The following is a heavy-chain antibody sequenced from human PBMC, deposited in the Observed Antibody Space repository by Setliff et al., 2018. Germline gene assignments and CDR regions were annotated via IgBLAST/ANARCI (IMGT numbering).Heavy chain of an antibody. J-gene: IGHJ6*03. Sequence: PSETLSLTCTVSGGSISSYYWTWIRQSPGKGLEWIGNIYDSGSINYNPSLKSRVTISVDTSKNQLSLRLTSVTAADTAVYYCARDPGNGHYMDVWGKGATVTVSS. CDR2: IYDSGSI. V-gene: IGHV4-59*12. CDR1: GGSISSYY. CDR3: ARDPGNGHYMDV.